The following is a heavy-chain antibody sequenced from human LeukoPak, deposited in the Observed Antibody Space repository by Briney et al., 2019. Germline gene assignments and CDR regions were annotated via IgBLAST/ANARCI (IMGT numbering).Heavy chain of an antibody. CDR1: GGTFSSYA. D-gene: IGHD6-13*01. CDR3: ARAGIAAAGTLDY. CDR2: IIPIFGTA. J-gene: IGHJ4*02. V-gene: IGHV1-69*13. Sequence: ASVKLSCKASGGTFSSYAISWGRQAPGQGLEWMGGIIPIFGTANYAQKFQGRVTITADESTSTAYMELSSLRSEDTAVYYCARAGIAAAGTLDYWGQGTLVTVSS.